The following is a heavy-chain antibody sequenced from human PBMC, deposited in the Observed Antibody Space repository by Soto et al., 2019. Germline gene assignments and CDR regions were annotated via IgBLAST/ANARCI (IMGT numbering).Heavy chain of an antibody. Sequence: SETLSLTCTVSGGSISSGGYYWSWIRQHPGKGLEWIGYIYYSGSTYYNPSLKSRVTISVDTSKNQFSLMLSSVTAADTAVYYCARVSLITIFGVVIDAGIDVWGQGTTVTVSS. D-gene: IGHD3-3*01. CDR2: IYYSGST. CDR3: ARVSLITIFGVVIDAGIDV. V-gene: IGHV4-31*03. J-gene: IGHJ6*02. CDR1: GGSISSGGYY.